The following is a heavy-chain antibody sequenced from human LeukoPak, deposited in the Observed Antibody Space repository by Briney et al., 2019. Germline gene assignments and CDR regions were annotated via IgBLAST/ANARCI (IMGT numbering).Heavy chain of an antibody. J-gene: IGHJ6*02. Sequence: GGSLRLSCAASGFTFSSYGMHWVRQAPGKGLEWVAVIWYDGSNKYYADSVKGRFTISRDNSKNTLYLQMNSLRAEDTAVYYCARSXTRXXXTVXRYGMDVWGQGTTVTVXS. CDR3: ARSXTRXXXTVXRYGMDV. V-gene: IGHV3-33*01. D-gene: IGHD4-11*01. CDR1: GFTFSSYG. CDR2: IWYDGSNK.